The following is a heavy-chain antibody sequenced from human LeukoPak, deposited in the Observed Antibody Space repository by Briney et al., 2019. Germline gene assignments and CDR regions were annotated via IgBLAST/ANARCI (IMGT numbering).Heavy chain of an antibody. CDR1: GGSISSSSYY. CDR3: ARQQIYVGTGMVDYFDY. Sequence: PSETLSLTCTVSGGSISSSSYYWGWIRQPPGKGLEWIGSIYYSGSTYYNPSLKSRVTISVDTSKNQFSLKLSSVTAADTAIYYCARQQIYVGTGMVDYFDYWGQGILVTVSS. V-gene: IGHV4-39*01. CDR2: IYYSGST. D-gene: IGHD5-18*01. J-gene: IGHJ4*02.